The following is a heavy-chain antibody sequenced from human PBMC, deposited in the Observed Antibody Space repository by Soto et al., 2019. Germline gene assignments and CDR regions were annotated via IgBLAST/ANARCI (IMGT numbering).Heavy chain of an antibody. V-gene: IGHV4-34*01. CDR3: ARGNESRYYDILTGYYSILTPPNY. J-gene: IGHJ4*02. D-gene: IGHD3-9*01. Sequence: SETLSLTCAVYGGSFSGYYWSWIRQPPGKGLEWIGEINHSGSTNYNPSLKSRVTISVDTSKNQFSLKLSSVTAADTAVYYCARGNESRYYDILTGYYSILTPPNYWGQGTLVTVS. CDR1: GGSFSGYY. CDR2: INHSGST.